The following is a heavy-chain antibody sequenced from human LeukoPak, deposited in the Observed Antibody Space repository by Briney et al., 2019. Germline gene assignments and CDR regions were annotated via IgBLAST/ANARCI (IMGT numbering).Heavy chain of an antibody. J-gene: IGHJ4*02. CDR3: ARVMSNKYYYDSSGSFGDY. V-gene: IGHV1-18*01. CDR1: GYTFTSYG. D-gene: IGHD3-22*01. Sequence: GASVKVSCKASGYTFTSYGISWVRQAPGQGLEWMGWISAYNGNTNYAQKLQGRVTMTTDTSTSTAYLDLRSLRSDDTAVYYCARVMSNKYYYDSSGSFGDYWGQGTLVTVSS. CDR2: ISAYNGNT.